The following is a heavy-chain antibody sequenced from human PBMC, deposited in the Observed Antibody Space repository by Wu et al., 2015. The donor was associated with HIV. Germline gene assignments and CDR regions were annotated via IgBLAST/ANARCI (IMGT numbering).Heavy chain of an antibody. J-gene: IGHJ6*03. Sequence: QVQLVQSGAEVKKPESSVKVSCKASGGSFSSYAISWVRQAPGQGLEWMGWISAYNGNTKYAQKLQGRVTMTTDTPTSTAYMELRSLRSDDTAVYYCARDFHRNYYYMDVWGKGTTVTVSS. CDR1: GGSFSSYA. V-gene: IGHV1-18*01. CDR2: ISAYNGNT. CDR3: ARDFHRNYYYMDV.